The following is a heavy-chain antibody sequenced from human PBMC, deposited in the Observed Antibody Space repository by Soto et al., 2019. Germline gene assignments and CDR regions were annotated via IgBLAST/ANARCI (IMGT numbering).Heavy chain of an antibody. D-gene: IGHD6-6*01. J-gene: IGHJ3*01. CDR1: GYTFTTYW. Sequence: GESLKISCQGSGYTFTTYWITWVRQLPGKGLEWVGRIDTSDSYSVYSPSFLGHVTISVDGSISTAYLQWSSLKASDTALYYCARMRGARPCDLWGQGTVVTVSS. CDR3: ARMRGARPCDL. CDR2: IDTSDSYS. V-gene: IGHV5-10-1*01.